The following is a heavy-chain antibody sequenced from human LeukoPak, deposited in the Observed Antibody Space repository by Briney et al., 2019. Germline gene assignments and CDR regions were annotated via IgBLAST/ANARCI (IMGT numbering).Heavy chain of an antibody. J-gene: IGHJ5*02. V-gene: IGHV4-61*01. Sequence: SETLSLTCNVSGGSFSSGSYYWSWIRQPPGKGLEWIGYIYYSGSTNYNPSLKSRVTISVDTSKNQFSLKLSSVTAADTAVYYCARDSYYDTSGPWGQGTLVTVSS. CDR2: IYYSGST. D-gene: IGHD3-22*01. CDR1: GGSFSSGSYY. CDR3: ARDSYYDTSGP.